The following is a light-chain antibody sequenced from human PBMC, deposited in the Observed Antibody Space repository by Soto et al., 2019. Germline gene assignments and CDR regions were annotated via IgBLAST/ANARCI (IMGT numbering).Light chain of an antibody. Sequence: DIQMTQSPSSLSASVGDRFTITCQASQDISNYLNWYQQKPGKAPKXLIYDASNLETGVQSRFSGSGSGTDFTFTISSLQPEDIATYYCQQYDNLLTFGGGTKVDIK. CDR1: QDISNY. V-gene: IGKV1-33*01. J-gene: IGKJ4*01. CDR3: QQYDNLLT. CDR2: DAS.